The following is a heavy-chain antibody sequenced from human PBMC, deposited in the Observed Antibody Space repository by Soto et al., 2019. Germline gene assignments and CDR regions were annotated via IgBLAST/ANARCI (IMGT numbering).Heavy chain of an antibody. CDR3: ANYNYYDASGPS. CDR2: ISGSGGNT. V-gene: IGHV3-23*01. Sequence: GSLRLSCAASGFTVSSNYMSWVRQAPGKGLEWVSAISGSGGNTYYADSVKGRFTISRDNSKNTLYLQMNSLRAEDTAVYYCANYNYYDASGPSWGQGTLVTVSS. CDR1: GFTVSSNY. D-gene: IGHD3-22*01. J-gene: IGHJ5*02.